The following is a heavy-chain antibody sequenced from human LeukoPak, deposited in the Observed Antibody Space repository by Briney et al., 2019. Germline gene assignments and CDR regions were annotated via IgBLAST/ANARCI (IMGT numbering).Heavy chain of an antibody. CDR1: GGSISSGSYY. J-gene: IGHJ4*02. CDR2: INPSGNS. Sequence: SETLSLTCTVSGGSISSGSYYWSWFRQPAGKGLEWIERINPSGNSHYNPSLQSRVTMSVDTSTDQFSLRLSSVTAADTAVYYCARLNLPALKGAFDYWGQGTLVTVSS. V-gene: IGHV4-61*02. D-gene: IGHD2-2*01. CDR3: ARLNLPALKGAFDY.